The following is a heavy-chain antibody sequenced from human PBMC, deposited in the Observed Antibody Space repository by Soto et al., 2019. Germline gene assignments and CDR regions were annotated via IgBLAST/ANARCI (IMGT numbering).Heavy chain of an antibody. CDR2: INHSGST. J-gene: IGHJ5*02. CDR3: ARGGGGYYVRNEKLNWFDP. CDR1: VGSFSGYY. D-gene: IGHD1-26*01. Sequence: PSETLSLTCTVYVGSFSGYYWSWIRQPPGKGLEWIGEINHSGSTNYNPSLKSRVTISVDTSKNQFSLKLSSVTAADTAVYYCARGGGGYYVRNEKLNWFDPWGQGTLVTVSS. V-gene: IGHV4-34*01.